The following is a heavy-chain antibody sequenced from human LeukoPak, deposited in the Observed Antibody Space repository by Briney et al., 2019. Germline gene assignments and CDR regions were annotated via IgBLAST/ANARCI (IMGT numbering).Heavy chain of an antibody. J-gene: IGHJ4*02. D-gene: IGHD3-3*01. CDR3: VRDDYDFWSGYQRYFEF. Sequence: GGSLRLSCAASGFTSSRYWMTWVRQAPGKGLEWEANINQDGSEKYYVDSVEGRFTISRDSVKNSLYLQMTSVRADDTAMYYCVRDDYDFWSGYQRYFEFWGQGTLVTVSS. V-gene: IGHV3-7*01. CDR2: INQDGSEK. CDR1: GFTSSRYW.